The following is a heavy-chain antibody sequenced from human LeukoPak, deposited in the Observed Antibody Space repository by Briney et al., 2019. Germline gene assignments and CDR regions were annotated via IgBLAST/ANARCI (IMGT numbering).Heavy chain of an antibody. CDR1: GFNYFDYG. D-gene: IGHD3-16*01. CDR3: ARDRPGEIDY. J-gene: IGHJ4*02. V-gene: IGHV3-9*01. CDR2: ISWNSGSI. Sequence: PGWALRLSFASSGFNYFDYGIDWVRQAPGRGLEWVSGISWNSGSIDYADSVKGRFTISRDNAKNSLYLQMNSLRAEDTALYYCARDRPGEIDYWGQGTLVTVSS.